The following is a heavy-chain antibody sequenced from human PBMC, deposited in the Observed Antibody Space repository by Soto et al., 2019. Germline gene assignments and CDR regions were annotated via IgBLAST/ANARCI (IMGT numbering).Heavy chain of an antibody. D-gene: IGHD3-16*02. CDR3: ARYLRGEDYFDY. J-gene: IGHJ4*02. CDR2: IIPIFGTA. CDR1: GGTFSSYA. Sequence: ASVKVSCKASGGTFSSYAISWVRQAPGQGLEWMGGIIPIFGTANYAQKFQGRVTITADKSTSTAYMELSSLRSEDTAVYYCARYLRGEDYFDYWGQGTLVTVS. V-gene: IGHV1-69*06.